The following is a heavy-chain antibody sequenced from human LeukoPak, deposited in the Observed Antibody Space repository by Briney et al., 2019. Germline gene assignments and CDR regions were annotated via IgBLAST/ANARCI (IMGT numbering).Heavy chain of an antibody. D-gene: IGHD5-12*01. CDR3: ASGYSGYDSTAFDY. CDR1: GGSISSSSYY. J-gene: IGHJ4*02. V-gene: IGHV4-39*01. Sequence: SETLSLTCTVSGGSISSSSYYWGWIRQPPGKGLEWIGSIYYSGSTYYNPSLKSRVTISVDTSKNQFSLKLSSVTAADTAVYYCASGYSGYDSTAFDYWGQRTLVTVSS. CDR2: IYYSGST.